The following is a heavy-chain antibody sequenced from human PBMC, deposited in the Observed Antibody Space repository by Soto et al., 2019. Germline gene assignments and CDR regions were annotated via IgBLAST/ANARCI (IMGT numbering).Heavy chain of an antibody. J-gene: IGHJ6*02. Sequence: SETLSLTCTVSGGSISSYYWSWIRQPPGKGLEWIGYIYYSGSTNYNPSLKSRVTISVDTSKNQFSLKLSSVTAADTAVYYCARGRRRDGYNAALKSPFYYYYGMDVWGQGTTVTVSS. V-gene: IGHV4-59*01. D-gene: IGHD5-12*01. CDR3: ARGRRRDGYNAALKSPFYYYYGMDV. CDR2: IYYSGST. CDR1: GGSISSYY.